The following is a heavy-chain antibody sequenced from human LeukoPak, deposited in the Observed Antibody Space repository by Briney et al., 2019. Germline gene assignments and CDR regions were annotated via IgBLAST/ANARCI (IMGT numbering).Heavy chain of an antibody. D-gene: IGHD3-16*01. Sequence: PSETLSLTCTVSGGSISSGGYSWSWIRQHPGKGLEWIGYIYYSGSTYYNPSLKSRVTISVDTSKNQFSLKLSSVTAADTAVYYCATAEGGIPNFDYWGQGTLVTVSS. V-gene: IGHV4-31*03. CDR3: ATAEGGIPNFDY. CDR1: GGSISSGGYS. CDR2: IYYSGST. J-gene: IGHJ4*02.